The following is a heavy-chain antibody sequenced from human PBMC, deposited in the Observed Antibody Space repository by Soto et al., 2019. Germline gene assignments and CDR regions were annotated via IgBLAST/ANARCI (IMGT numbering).Heavy chain of an antibody. V-gene: IGHV3-7*01. CDR2: IKPDGSEK. Sequence: EVQLVESGGGLVQPGGSLRLSCAVSGSTFTRDWMTWVRQAPGKGLEWVANIKPDGSEKNYVDSVRGRFTISRDNARNTLYLEMNSLRAEDTALYYCTRDIGGKGAYWGPGTLVTVSS. CDR3: TRDIGGKGAY. J-gene: IGHJ4*02. D-gene: IGHD3-10*01. CDR1: GSTFTRDW.